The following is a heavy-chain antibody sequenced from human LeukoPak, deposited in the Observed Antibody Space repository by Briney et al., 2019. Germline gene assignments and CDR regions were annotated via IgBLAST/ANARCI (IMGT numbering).Heavy chain of an antibody. V-gene: IGHV1-8*03. CDR2: INPNSGNT. CDR3: ARGGGFSWADNWLDP. CDR1: GDTFTSYD. J-gene: IGHJ5*02. Sequence: GASVKVSCKASGDTFTSYDINWVRQATGQGLEWMGWINPNSGNTGYAQKFQARVTIMRDTSISTVYMELSSLRPEDTAVYYCARGGGFSWADNWLDPWGQGTLVTVSS. D-gene: IGHD6-13*01.